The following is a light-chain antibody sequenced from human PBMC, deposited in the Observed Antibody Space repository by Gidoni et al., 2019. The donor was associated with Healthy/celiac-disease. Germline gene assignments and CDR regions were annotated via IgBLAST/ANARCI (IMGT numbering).Light chain of an antibody. CDR3: SSYTSSSTVV. V-gene: IGLV2-14*01. J-gene: IGLJ2*01. CDR2: DVS. CDR1: ISDVGGDNY. Sequence: QSALTQPASVSGSPGPSITISCTGTISDVGGDNYVSGYQQHPGKAPKLMTYDVSNRPSGVSNRFSGSKSGNTASLTISGLQDEDEADYYCSSYTSSSTVVFGGGTKLTVL.